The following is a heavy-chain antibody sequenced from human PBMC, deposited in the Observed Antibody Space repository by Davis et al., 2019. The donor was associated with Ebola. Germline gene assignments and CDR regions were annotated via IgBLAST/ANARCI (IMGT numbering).Heavy chain of an antibody. Sequence: ASVKVSCKASGYPLTSHGISWVRQAPGQGLEWMGWISDRNRETTYAQKFQGRVTMTTDTSTSTAYMELRSLRSDDTAVYYCARVDYYDSSGYYYGMDVWGQGTTVTVSS. CDR2: ISDRNRET. CDR1: GYPLTSHG. CDR3: ARVDYYDSSGYYYGMDV. J-gene: IGHJ6*02. V-gene: IGHV1-18*01. D-gene: IGHD3-22*01.